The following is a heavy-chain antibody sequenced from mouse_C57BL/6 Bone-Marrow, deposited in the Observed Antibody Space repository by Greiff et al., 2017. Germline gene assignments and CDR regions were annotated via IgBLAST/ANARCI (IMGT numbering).Heavy chain of an antibody. V-gene: IGHV2-6*01. D-gene: IGHD1-1*01. Sequence: VQLQQSGPGLVAPSQSLSISCTVSGFSLTSYGVDWVRQSPGKGLEWLGVIWGVGSTNYNSALKSSLSISKDNSKSQVFLKMNSLQTDATAMYYCASYYGSRGAWFAYWGQGTLVTVSA. J-gene: IGHJ3*01. CDR3: ASYYGSRGAWFAY. CDR2: IWGVGST. CDR1: GFSLTSYG.